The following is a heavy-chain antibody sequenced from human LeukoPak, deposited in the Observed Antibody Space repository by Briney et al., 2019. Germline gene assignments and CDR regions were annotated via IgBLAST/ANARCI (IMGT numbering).Heavy chain of an antibody. Sequence: GGSLRLSCAASGFTFSSYSMNWVRQAPGKGLEWVSSISSSSSYIYCADSVKGRFTISRDNAKNSLYLQMNSLRAEDTAVYYCARLIDRDGYEFDYWGQGTLVTVSS. D-gene: IGHD5-24*01. CDR3: ARLIDRDGYEFDY. V-gene: IGHV3-21*01. CDR1: GFTFSSYS. CDR2: ISSSSSYI. J-gene: IGHJ4*02.